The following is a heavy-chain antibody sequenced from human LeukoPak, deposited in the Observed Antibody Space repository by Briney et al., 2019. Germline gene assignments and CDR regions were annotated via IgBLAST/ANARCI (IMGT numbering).Heavy chain of an antibody. CDR3: AKERGGEFDY. Sequence: GGSLRLSCAASGFTFSSYAMHWVRQAPGKGLEYVSAISSNGGSTYYANSVKGRFTISRDNSKNTLYLQMNSLRAEDTAVYYCAKERGGEFDYWGQGTLVTVSS. V-gene: IGHV3-64*01. CDR1: GFTFSSYA. D-gene: IGHD2-21*01. J-gene: IGHJ4*02. CDR2: ISSNGGST.